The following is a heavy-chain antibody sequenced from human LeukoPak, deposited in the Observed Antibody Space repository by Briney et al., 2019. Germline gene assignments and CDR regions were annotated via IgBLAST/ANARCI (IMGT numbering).Heavy chain of an antibody. D-gene: IGHD1-20*01. CDR2: IYSGGST. CDR1: GFTVSSNY. V-gene: IGHV3-53*01. CDR3: AKLTGKGARYFDY. Sequence: GGSLRLSCAASGFTVSSNYMSWVRQAPGKGLEWVSVIYSGGSTYYADSVKGRFTISRDNSKNTLYLQMNSLRAEDTAVYYCAKLTGKGARYFDYWGQGTLVTVSS. J-gene: IGHJ4*02.